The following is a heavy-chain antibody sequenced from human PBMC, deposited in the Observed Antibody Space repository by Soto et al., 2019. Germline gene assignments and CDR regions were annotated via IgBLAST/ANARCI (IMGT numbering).Heavy chain of an antibody. CDR1: GGTFRSYA. V-gene: IGHV1-69*01. CDR3: AQGYDESSGYYY. Sequence: QVQLVQSGAEVKKPGSSVKVSCKASGGTFRSYAISWVRQAPGQGLEWMGGIIPIFGTANYAQKFQGRVTINADESTSPAYMERSSLRSEDTAVYYCAQGYDESSGYYYWGQGTMVTVSS. CDR2: IIPIFGTA. J-gene: IGHJ4*02. D-gene: IGHD3-22*01.